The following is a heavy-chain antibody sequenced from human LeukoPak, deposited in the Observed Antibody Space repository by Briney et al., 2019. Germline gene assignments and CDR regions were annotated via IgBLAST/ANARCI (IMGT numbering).Heavy chain of an antibody. J-gene: IGHJ4*02. CDR2: IIPIFGTA. Sequence: SVRVSCKASGGTFSSYAISWVRQAPGQGLEWMGGIIPIFGTANYAQKFQGRVTITADESTSTAYMELSSLRSEDTAVYYCAREVAVAGTGFDYWGQGTLVTVSS. V-gene: IGHV1-69*13. D-gene: IGHD6-19*01. CDR1: GGTFSSYA. CDR3: AREVAVAGTGFDY.